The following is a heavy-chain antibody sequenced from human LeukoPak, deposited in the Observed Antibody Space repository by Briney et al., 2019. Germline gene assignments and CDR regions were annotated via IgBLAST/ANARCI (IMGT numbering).Heavy chain of an antibody. CDR3: ARDADYYDSSGYYDAFDI. Sequence: GGSLRLSCAASGFTFSSYWMTRVRQAPGKGLEWVANIKRDGSEENYVDSVKGRFTISRDNAKNSLFLQMSSLGAEDTAVYYCARDADYYDSSGYYDAFDIWGQGTMVTVSS. D-gene: IGHD3-22*01. CDR1: GFTFSSYW. J-gene: IGHJ3*02. CDR2: IKRDGSEE. V-gene: IGHV3-7*01.